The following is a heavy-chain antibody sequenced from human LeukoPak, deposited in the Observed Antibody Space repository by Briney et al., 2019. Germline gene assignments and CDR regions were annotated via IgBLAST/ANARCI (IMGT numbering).Heavy chain of an antibody. Sequence: GGSLRLSCAASGFTFDDYAMHWVRHAPGKGLEWVSSISSSSSYIYYADSVKGRFTIPRDNAKNSLYLQMNSLRAEDTAVYYCARVDKEMATMDYWGQGTLVTVSS. V-gene: IGHV3-21*01. D-gene: IGHD5-24*01. J-gene: IGHJ4*02. CDR2: ISSSSSYI. CDR3: ARVDKEMATMDY. CDR1: GFTFDDYA.